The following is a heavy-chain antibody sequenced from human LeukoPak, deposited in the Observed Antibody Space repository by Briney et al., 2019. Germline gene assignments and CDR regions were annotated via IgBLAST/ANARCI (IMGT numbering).Heavy chain of an antibody. V-gene: IGHV3-23*01. Sequence: GGSLRLSCVASGITFSNYAVSWVRQAPEKGLDWVSVISGSAHKIRYADSVKGRFTISRDNSKNTLYLQMNSLRAEDTAVYYCARGGYCTNGVCYYYYGMDVWGQGTTVTVSS. CDR2: ISGSAHKI. CDR3: ARGGYCTNGVCYYYYGMDV. CDR1: GITFSNYA. D-gene: IGHD2-8*01. J-gene: IGHJ6*02.